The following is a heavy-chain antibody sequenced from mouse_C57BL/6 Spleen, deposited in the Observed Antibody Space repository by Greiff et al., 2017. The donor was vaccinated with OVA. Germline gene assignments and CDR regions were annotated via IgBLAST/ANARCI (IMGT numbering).Heavy chain of an antibody. V-gene: IGHV5-16*01. CDR3: ARAGYDYDGYYAMDY. CDR2: INYDGSST. J-gene: IGHJ4*01. Sequence: EVKVEESEGGLVQPGSSMKLSCTASGFTFSDYYMAWVRQVPEKGLEWVANINYDGSSTYYLDSLKSRFIISRDNAKNILYLQMSSLKSEDTATYYCARAGYDYDGYYAMDYWGQGTSVTVSS. CDR1: GFTFSDYY. D-gene: IGHD2-4*01.